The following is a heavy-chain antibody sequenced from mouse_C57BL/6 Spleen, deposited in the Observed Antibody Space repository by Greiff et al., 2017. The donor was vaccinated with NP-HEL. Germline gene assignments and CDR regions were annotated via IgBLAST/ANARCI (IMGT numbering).Heavy chain of an antibody. D-gene: IGHD1-1*01. CDR3: ARKPYYYGSSTQYCDV. J-gene: IGHJ1*03. Sequence: QVQLQQPGAELVMPGASVKLSCKASGYTFTSYWMHWVKQRPGQGLEWIGEIDPSDSYTNYNQKFKGKSTLTVDTSSSTAYMQLSSLTSEDSAVYYDARKPYYYGSSTQYCDVWGTGTTVTVAS. V-gene: IGHV1-69*01. CDR1: GYTFTSYW. CDR2: IDPSDSYT.